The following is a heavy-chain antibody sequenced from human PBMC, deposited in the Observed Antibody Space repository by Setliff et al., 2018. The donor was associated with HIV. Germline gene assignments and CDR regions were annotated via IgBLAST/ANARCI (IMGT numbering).Heavy chain of an antibody. CDR2: INHSGRT. D-gene: IGHD3-22*01. Sequence: SETLSLTCAVYGGSFTNYFWSWIRQSPGKGLEWIGEINHSGRTKYNPSLKSQVTMSVDTSKNQFSLKLKSVTAADTAVYYCAREDTTGYYSLSAFDIWGQGTLVTVSS. CDR1: GGSFTNYF. CDR3: AREDTTGYYSLSAFDI. V-gene: IGHV4-34*01. J-gene: IGHJ3*02.